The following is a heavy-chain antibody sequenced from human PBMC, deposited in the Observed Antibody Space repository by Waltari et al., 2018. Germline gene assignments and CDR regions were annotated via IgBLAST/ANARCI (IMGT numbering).Heavy chain of an antibody. CDR2: ISAYNGNT. D-gene: IGHD4-17*01. CDR1: GYTFTSSG. J-gene: IGHJ4*02. V-gene: IGHV1-18*01. Sequence: QVQLVQSGAEVKKPGASVKVSCKASGYTFTSSGISLVRRAPGQGLEWMGWISAYNGNTNYAQKLQGRVTMTTDTSTSTAYMELRSLRSDDTAVYYCARDLENDYGDPSGEGWGQGTLVTVSS. CDR3: ARDLENDYGDPSGEG.